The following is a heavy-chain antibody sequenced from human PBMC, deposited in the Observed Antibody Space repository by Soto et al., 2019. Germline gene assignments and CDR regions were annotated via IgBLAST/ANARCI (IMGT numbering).Heavy chain of an antibody. V-gene: IGHV3-7*01. CDR1: GFTFSSYW. J-gene: IGHJ6*03. CDR3: ARGGGTTASHYYYYYMDV. Sequence: GGSLRLSCAASGFTFSSYWMSWVRQAPGKGLEWVANIKQDGSEKYYVDSGKGRFTISRDNAKNSLYLQMNSLRAEDTAVYYCARGGGTTASHYYYYYMDVWGKGTTVTVSS. CDR2: IKQDGSEK. D-gene: IGHD1-1*01.